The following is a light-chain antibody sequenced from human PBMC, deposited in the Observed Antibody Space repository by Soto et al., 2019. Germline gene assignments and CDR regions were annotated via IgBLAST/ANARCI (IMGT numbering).Light chain of an antibody. CDR2: GAS. CDR3: QQYGSSPLT. CDR1: QSVSSN. Sequence: EIVMTQSPATLSVSPGERATLSCRASQSVSSNLAWYQQKPGQAPRLLIYGASTRATGIPARFSGSGSGTEFTLTISSLQSEDFEVYHCQQYGSSPLTFGGGTKVEIK. V-gene: IGKV3-15*01. J-gene: IGKJ4*01.